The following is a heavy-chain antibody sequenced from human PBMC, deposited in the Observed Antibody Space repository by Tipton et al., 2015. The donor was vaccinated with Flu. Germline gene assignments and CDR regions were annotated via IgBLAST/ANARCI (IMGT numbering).Heavy chain of an antibody. J-gene: IGHJ3*02. CDR3: ALDGRFSTAFDI. CDR2: INHSGST. V-gene: IGHV4-34*01. Sequence: TLSLTCAVYGGSFSGYYWSWIRQPPGKGLEWIGEINHSGSTNYNPSLKSRVTISVDTSKNQFSLKLSSVTAADTAVYYCALDGRFSTAFDIWGQGTMVTVSS. D-gene: IGHD3-3*01. CDR1: GGSFSGYY.